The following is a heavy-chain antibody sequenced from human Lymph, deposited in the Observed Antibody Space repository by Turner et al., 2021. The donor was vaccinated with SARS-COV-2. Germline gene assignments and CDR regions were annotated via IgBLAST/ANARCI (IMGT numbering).Heavy chain of an antibody. Sequence: QVQLVQSGAEVKKPGASVKVSCKVSEYTLTELSMHWVRQAPGKGLEWMGGFDPEDGKTIYAQKFQGRVTMTEDTSTDTAYMELSSLRSEDTAVYYCATDRSSGWPHYYYYTMDVWGQGTTVTVSS. J-gene: IGHJ6*02. CDR2: FDPEDGKT. CDR3: ATDRSSGWPHYYYYTMDV. CDR1: EYTLTELS. V-gene: IGHV1-24*01. D-gene: IGHD6-19*01.